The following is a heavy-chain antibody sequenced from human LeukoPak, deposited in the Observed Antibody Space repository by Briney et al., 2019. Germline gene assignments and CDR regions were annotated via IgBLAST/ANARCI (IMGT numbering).Heavy chain of an antibody. CDR1: GFTFSNHA. D-gene: IGHD4-23*01. CDR2: ISNDGTVK. Sequence: GGSLRLSCAASGFTFSNHAMNWVRQAPGKGLEWVAVISNDGTVKYYIDSVKGRFTISRDNSKNTLYLQINSLRAEDTAVYYCARGWLAETTVVTPYNYWGQGTLVTVSS. J-gene: IGHJ4*02. V-gene: IGHV3-30*04. CDR3: ARGWLAETTVVTPYNY.